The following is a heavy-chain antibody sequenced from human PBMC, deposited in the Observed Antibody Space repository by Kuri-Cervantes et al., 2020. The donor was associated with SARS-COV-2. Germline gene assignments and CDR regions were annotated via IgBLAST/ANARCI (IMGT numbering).Heavy chain of an antibody. CDR2: IYHSGST. Sequence: ESLKISCTVSGGSISGYYWGWIRQPPGKGLEWIGSIYHSGSTYYNPSLKSRVTISVDTSKNQFSLKLSSVTAADTAVYYCARHGGIAVAGTFDYWGQGTLVTVSS. V-gene: IGHV4-38-2*02. J-gene: IGHJ4*02. CDR3: ARHGGIAVAGTFDY. D-gene: IGHD6-19*01. CDR1: GGSISGYY.